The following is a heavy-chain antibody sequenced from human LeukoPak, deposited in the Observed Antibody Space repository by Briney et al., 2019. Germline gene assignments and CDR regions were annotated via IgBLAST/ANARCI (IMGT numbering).Heavy chain of an antibody. CDR1: GFTFNSYS. CDR2: ISSSSGYI. CDR3: ARDRSGSPNDC. Sequence: GGSLRLSCAASGFTFNSYSMNWVRQAPGKGLEWVSCISSSSGYIYYADSVKGRFTISRDDAKSSLYLQMNSLRAEDTAVYYCARDRSGSPNDCWGQGTLVTVSS. V-gene: IGHV3-21*01. D-gene: IGHD1-26*01. J-gene: IGHJ4*02.